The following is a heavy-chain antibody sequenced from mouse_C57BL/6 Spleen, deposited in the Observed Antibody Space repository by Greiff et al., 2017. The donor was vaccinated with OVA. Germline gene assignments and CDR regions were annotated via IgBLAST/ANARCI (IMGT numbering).Heavy chain of an antibody. CDR3: ASWDYGSSSFAY. CDR1: GYTFTDYN. CDR2: INPNNGGT. D-gene: IGHD1-1*01. J-gene: IGHJ3*01. V-gene: IGHV1-18*01. Sequence: EVQLQQSGPELVKPGASVKIPCKASGYTFTDYNMDWVKQSHGKSLEWIGDINPNNGGTIYNQKFKGKATLTVDKSSSTAYMELRSLTSEDTAVYYCASWDYGSSSFAYWGQGTLVTVSA.